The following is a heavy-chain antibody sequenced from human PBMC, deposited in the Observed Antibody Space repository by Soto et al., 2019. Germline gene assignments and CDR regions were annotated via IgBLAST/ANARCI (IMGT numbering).Heavy chain of an antibody. CDR1: GDSVNSAY. V-gene: IGHV4-31*03. Sequence: QVQLQEMGPGLVKPSQTLTITCTVSGDSVNSAYWSWIRQLPGKGLEWMGNIHHTGRTAYKPSLKSRVAISIDTSKPLFSLKMRSITAADTAVYYCARTDAYNSSFFDSWGQGTVVTVSS. CDR2: IHHTGRT. D-gene: IGHD1-1*01. J-gene: IGHJ4*02. CDR3: ARTDAYNSSFFDS.